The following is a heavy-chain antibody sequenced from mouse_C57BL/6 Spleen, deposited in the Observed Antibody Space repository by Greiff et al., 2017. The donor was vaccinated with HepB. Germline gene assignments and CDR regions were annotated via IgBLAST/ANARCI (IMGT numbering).Heavy chain of an antibody. CDR2: IYPGDGDT. V-gene: IGHV1-80*01. J-gene: IGHJ4*01. CDR3: ERELRQVAARDIDY. Sequence: QVQLQQSGAELVKPGASVKISCKASGYAFSSYWMNWVKQRPGKGLEWIGQIYPGDGDTNYNGKFKGKATLTADKSSSTAYMQLSSLTSEDSAVYFCERELRQVAARDIDYGGKGTSDTVFS. D-gene: IGHD1-1*01. CDR1: GYAFSSYW.